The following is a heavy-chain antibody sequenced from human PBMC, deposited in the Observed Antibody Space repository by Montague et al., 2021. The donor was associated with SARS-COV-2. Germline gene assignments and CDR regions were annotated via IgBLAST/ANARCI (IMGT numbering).Heavy chain of an antibody. CDR1: GASFSAYY. Sequence: SETLSLTCAVYGASFSAYYWSWIRQPPGKGMEWIGEINHSGSTNYNPSLKSRVTISVDTSKNKFVLKLSSVTAADTAVYNCARGRRILLWFGELFSGGDYYGMDVWGQGTTVTVSS. CDR2: INHSGST. V-gene: IGHV4-34*01. D-gene: IGHD3-10*01. J-gene: IGHJ6*02. CDR3: ARGRRILLWFGELFSGGDYYGMDV.